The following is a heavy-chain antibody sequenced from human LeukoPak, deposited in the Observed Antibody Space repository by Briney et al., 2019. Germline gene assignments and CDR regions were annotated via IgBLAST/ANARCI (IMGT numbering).Heavy chain of an antibody. Sequence: TLSLTCTVSGGSISSGSYYWSWIRQPAGKGLEWIGRIYTSGSTNYNPSLKSRVTISVDTSKNQFSLKLSSVTAADTAVYYCARDSSSWDYYYYGMDVWGQGTTVTVSS. J-gene: IGHJ6*02. CDR1: GGSISSGSYY. CDR2: IYTSGST. CDR3: ARDSSSWDYYYYGMDV. V-gene: IGHV4-61*02. D-gene: IGHD6-13*01.